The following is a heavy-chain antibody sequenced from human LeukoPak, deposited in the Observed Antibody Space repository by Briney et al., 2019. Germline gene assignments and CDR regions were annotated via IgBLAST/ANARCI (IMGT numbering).Heavy chain of an antibody. J-gene: IGHJ4*02. CDR2: ISWNSGSI. V-gene: IGHV3-9*01. Sequence: PGGSLRLSCAASGFTFSSYAMHWVRQAPGKGLEWVSGISWNSGSIGYADSVKGRFTISRDNAKNSLYLQMNSLRAEDTALYYCAKDVGYYDSSGYFDYWGQGTLVTVSS. CDR3: AKDVGYYDSSGYFDY. D-gene: IGHD3-22*01. CDR1: GFTFSSYA.